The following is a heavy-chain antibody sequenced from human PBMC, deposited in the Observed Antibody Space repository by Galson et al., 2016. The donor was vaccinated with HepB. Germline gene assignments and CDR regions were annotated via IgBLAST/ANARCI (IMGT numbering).Heavy chain of an antibody. V-gene: IGHV3-64D*06. CDR3: VKDQGGTWGHFDN. Sequence: SLRLSCAASGFTFSSYAIRWVRQAPGKGLEYLSEITGNGAITYYADSVKGRFTISRDNSRNTLYLQMSSLTAEETAVYYCVKDQGGTWGHFDNWGQGTLVTVSS. CDR1: GFTFSSYA. J-gene: IGHJ3*02. CDR2: ITGNGAIT. D-gene: IGHD3-16*01.